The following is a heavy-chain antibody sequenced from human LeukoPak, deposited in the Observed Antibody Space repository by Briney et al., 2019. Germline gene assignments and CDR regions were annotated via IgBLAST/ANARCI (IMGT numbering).Heavy chain of an antibody. CDR2: ISGSSSHT. J-gene: IGHJ4*02. V-gene: IGHV3-23*01. CDR3: AKEHDYSNAAPEWGFDS. D-gene: IGHD3-3*01. CDR1: GFTFSSYA. Sequence: GGSLRLSCAASGFTFSSYAMSWVRQAPGKGLEWVSGISGSSSHTMDADSVRGRFTISRDNTRNTLYLHMNNVRAENTALYYCAKEHDYSNAAPEWGFDSWGQGTRVTVSS.